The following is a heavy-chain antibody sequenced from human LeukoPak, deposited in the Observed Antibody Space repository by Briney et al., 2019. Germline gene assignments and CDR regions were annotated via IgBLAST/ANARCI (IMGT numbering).Heavy chain of an antibody. CDR3: ARDLAAAGYFDY. Sequence: GALRLSCAVSGFTVSSNYMSWVRLAPGKGLEWVSVIYSDGSTYYADSVKGRFTISRDNSKNTLYLQMNSLRAEDTAMYYCARDLAAAGYFDYWGQGILVSVSS. D-gene: IGHD6-13*01. V-gene: IGHV3-53*01. J-gene: IGHJ4*02. CDR1: GFTVSSNY. CDR2: IYSDGST.